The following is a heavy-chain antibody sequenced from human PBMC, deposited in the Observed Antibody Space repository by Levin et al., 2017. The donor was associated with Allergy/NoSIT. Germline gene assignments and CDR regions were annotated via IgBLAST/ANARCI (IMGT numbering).Heavy chain of an antibody. Sequence: GGSLRLSCKASGYTFTAYGVTWVRQAPGQGLEWMGWIRGYNGKADYAQNFQGRVTMSTDTSTSTVYMELRNLRSDDTAIYYCARRATNPAAGFDPWGQGTLVTVSS. D-gene: IGHD6-25*01. CDR1: GYTFTAYG. CDR3: ARRATNPAAGFDP. V-gene: IGHV1-18*01. J-gene: IGHJ5*02. CDR2: IRGYNGKA.